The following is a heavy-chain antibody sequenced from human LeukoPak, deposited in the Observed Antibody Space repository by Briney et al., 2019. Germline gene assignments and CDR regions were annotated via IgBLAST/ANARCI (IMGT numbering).Heavy chain of an antibody. V-gene: IGHV4-59*01. CDR2: IYYSGST. CDR3: ARDLHSSGYYGGSDY. J-gene: IGHJ4*02. CDR1: GGSISSYY. D-gene: IGHD3-22*01. Sequence: SETLSLTCTVSGGSISSYYWSWIRQPPGKGLEWIGYIYYSGSTNYNPSLKSRVTISVDTSKNQFSLKLSSVTAADTAVYYCARDLHSSGYYGGSDYWGQGTLVTVSS.